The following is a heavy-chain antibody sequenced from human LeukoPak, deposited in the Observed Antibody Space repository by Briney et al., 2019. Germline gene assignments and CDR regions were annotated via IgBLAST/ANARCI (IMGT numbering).Heavy chain of an antibody. V-gene: IGHV3-66*01. CDR2: IYMAGRT. D-gene: IGHD3-22*01. CDR3: ARDRYYYDSSGYSGNYYFDY. CDR1: GFTVSSNY. J-gene: IGHJ4*02. Sequence: GGSLRLSCAASGFTVSSNYMSWVRQAPGKGLEWVSVIYMAGRTYYADSVKGRFTISRDNSKNTLYLQMNSLRAEDTAVYYCARDRYYYDSSGYSGNYYFDYWGQGTLVTVSS.